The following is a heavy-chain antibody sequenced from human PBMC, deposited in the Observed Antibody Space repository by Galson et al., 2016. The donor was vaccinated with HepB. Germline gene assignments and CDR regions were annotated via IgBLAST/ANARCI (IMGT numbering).Heavy chain of an antibody. Sequence: SLRLSCAASGFTFRNYGMTWVRQAPGKGLEWVAADSMDGRRKFYADSVKGRFTISRDNSNNMLFLQMSSLRADDTAVYYCAKRHEYCPPVGCSVDYWGQGTLVSVSS. CDR2: DSMDGRRK. CDR1: GFTFRNYG. J-gene: IGHJ4*02. V-gene: IGHV3-30*18. D-gene: IGHD2/OR15-2a*01. CDR3: AKRHEYCPPVGCSVDY.